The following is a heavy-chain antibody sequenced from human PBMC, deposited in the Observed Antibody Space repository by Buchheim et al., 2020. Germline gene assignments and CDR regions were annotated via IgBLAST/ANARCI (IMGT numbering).Heavy chain of an antibody. CDR1: GGSISSYF. CDR3: ARSTTTRVRFDY. CDR2: IYYSGST. Sequence: QVQLQESGPGLVRPSETLSLTCTVSGGSISSYFWNWIRQHSGKGLEWIGYIYYSGSTYYNPSLKSRVTISVDTSKNQFSLKLSSVTAADTAVYYCARSTTTRVRFDYWGQGTL. J-gene: IGHJ4*02. V-gene: IGHV4-59*06. D-gene: IGHD2-15*01.